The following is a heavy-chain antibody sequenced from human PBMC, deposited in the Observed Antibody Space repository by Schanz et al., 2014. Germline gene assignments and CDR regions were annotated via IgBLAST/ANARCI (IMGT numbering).Heavy chain of an antibody. CDR3: ARDGEAAAGCDY. Sequence: EVHLLESGGGLVEPGGSLRLSCATSGFSLDIFAVSWVRQAPGKGLEWVSSFNDGGVNKYYADSVKGRFTISSDNSKSTLYLQMSSLRSEDTAVYYCARDGEAAAGCDYWVQGTLVNVSS. J-gene: IGHJ4*02. V-gene: IGHV3-23*01. CDR2: FNDGGVNK. CDR1: GFSLDIFA. D-gene: IGHD6-13*01.